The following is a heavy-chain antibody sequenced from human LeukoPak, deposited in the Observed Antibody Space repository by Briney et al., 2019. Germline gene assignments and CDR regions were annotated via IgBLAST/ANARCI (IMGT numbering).Heavy chain of an antibody. J-gene: IGHJ4*02. V-gene: IGHV4-59*01. CDR2: TYYSGST. CDR1: GVSIYSYY. D-gene: IGHD3-22*01. Sequence: SETLSLTCTVSGVSIYSYYWSCIPHPPGKGRKWMRYTYYSGSTNYNTSLKRRVNISEKTSKNQFSLKLSSVTAADTAVDYCAIEGVTMIVDYWGKGTLVTVSS. CDR3: AIEGVTMIVDY.